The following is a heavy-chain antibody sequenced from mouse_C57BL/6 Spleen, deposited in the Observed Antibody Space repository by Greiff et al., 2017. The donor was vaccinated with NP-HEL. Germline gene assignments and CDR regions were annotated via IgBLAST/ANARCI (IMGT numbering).Heavy chain of an antibody. Sequence: VQLQQPGAELVKPGASVKVSCKASGYTFTSYWMHWVKQRPGQGLEWIGRIHPSDGDTNYNQKFKGKATLTVDKSSSTAYMQLSSLTSEVSAVYYCAIEGPAWFADWGKGTLVTVSA. CDR1: GYTFTSYW. J-gene: IGHJ3*01. V-gene: IGHV1-74*01. CDR3: AIEGPAWFAD. CDR2: IHPSDGDT. D-gene: IGHD3-3*01.